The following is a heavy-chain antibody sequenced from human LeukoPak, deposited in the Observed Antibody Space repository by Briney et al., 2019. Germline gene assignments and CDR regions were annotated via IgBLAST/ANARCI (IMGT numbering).Heavy chain of an antibody. J-gene: IGHJ3*02. CDR1: GYTPTELS. V-gene: IGHV1-24*01. CDR2: FYPEDGET. D-gene: IGHD3-10*01. Sequence: SVSVSCTVSGYTPTELSMDGVRQAPGKGLGRMGGFYPEDGETIYAQKFQGRVTMTEDTSTDTAYMELSSLRSEDTAVYYCATRAFVLLWFGDNAFDIWGQGTMVTVSS. CDR3: ATRAFVLLWFGDNAFDI.